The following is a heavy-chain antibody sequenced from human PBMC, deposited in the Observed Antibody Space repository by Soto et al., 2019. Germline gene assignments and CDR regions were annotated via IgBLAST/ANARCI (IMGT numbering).Heavy chain of an antibody. Sequence: EVQLVESGGDLVQPGGSLRLSCTASGFTFSMYWMHWVRQVPGKGPEWVSRISDDGSREDYAYYVKGRFTNSRDNAKNTLYLEMHVLRADDTAVYYCTRGPRPSSVGTGAFWGQGTPVTVSS. CDR3: TRGPRPSSVGTGAF. CDR1: GFTFSMYW. V-gene: IGHV3-74*01. D-gene: IGHD3-10*01. J-gene: IGHJ4*02. CDR2: ISDDGSRE.